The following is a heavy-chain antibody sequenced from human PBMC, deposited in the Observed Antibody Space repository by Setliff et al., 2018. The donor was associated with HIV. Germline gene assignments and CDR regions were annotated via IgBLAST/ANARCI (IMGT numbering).Heavy chain of an antibody. CDR3: AAGTNGGNFSKFYYGMDV. J-gene: IGHJ6*02. D-gene: IGHD1-7*01. CDR2: IVVGSGST. Sequence: SVKVSCKASGFTFSSSAMQWVRQARGQRLEWIGCIVVGSGSTNYAQKFQERVTITRDMSTTTAYMELSSLRSEDTAVYYCAAGTNGGNFSKFYYGMDVWGQGTTVTVSS. V-gene: IGHV1-58*02. CDR1: GFTFSSSA.